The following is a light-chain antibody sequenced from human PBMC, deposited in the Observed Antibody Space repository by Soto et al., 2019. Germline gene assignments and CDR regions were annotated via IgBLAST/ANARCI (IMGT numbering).Light chain of an antibody. J-gene: IGLJ3*02. CDR1: SSDVGGYNY. Sequence: QSALTQPASVSGSHGQSITISCTGTSSDVGGYNYVSWYQQHPGKAPKLMIYDVSNRPSGLSNRFSGSKSGSTASLTISGLQAEDEADYYCSSYTSSRIRVFGGGTKLTVL. CDR3: SSYTSSRIRV. V-gene: IGLV2-14*01. CDR2: DVS.